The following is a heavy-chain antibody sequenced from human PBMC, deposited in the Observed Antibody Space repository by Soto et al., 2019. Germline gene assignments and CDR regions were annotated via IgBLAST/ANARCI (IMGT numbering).Heavy chain of an antibody. Sequence: GESLKISCKGSGYSFTSYWISWVRQMPGKGLEWMGRIDPSDSYTNYSPSFQGHVTISADKSISTAYLQWSSLKASDTAMYYCASATGYRRGWSPRHYYYYGMDVWGQGTTVTVSS. CDR1: GYSFTSYW. D-gene: IGHD6-19*01. CDR3: ASATGYRRGWSPRHYYYYGMDV. J-gene: IGHJ6*02. CDR2: IDPSDSYT. V-gene: IGHV5-10-1*01.